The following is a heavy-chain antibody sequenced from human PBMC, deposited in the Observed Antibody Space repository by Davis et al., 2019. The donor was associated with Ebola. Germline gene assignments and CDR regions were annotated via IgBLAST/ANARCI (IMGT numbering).Heavy chain of an antibody. V-gene: IGHV3-53*01. D-gene: IGHD4-17*01. CDR1: GFTVSSNY. J-gene: IGHJ4*02. Sequence: PGGSLRLSCAASGFTVSSNYMSWVRQAPGKGLEWVSVIYSGGSTYYADSVKGRFTISRDNSKNTLYLQMNSLRAEDTAVYYCARGYGDYVRYYFDYWGQGTLVTVSS. CDR2: IYSGGST. CDR3: ARGYGDYVRYYFDY.